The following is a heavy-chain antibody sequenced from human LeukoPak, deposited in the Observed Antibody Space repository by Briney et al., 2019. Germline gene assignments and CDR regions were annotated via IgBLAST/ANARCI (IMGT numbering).Heavy chain of an antibody. CDR1: GFTFSSYG. CDR2: IRYDGSNK. Sequence: GGSLRLSCAASGFTFSSYGMHWVRQAPGKGLEWVAFIRYDGSNKYYADSVKGRFTISRDNSKNTLYLQMNSLRAEDTAVYYCAKDDHYYDSSAVMPNFDYWGQGTLVTVSS. D-gene: IGHD3-22*01. CDR3: AKDDHYYDSSAVMPNFDY. V-gene: IGHV3-30*02. J-gene: IGHJ4*02.